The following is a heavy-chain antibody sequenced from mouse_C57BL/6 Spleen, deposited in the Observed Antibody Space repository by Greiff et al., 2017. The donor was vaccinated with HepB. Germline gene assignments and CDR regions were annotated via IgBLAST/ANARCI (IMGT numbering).Heavy chain of an antibody. Sequence: QVQLKQPGAELVKPGASVKLSCKASGYTFTSYWMHWVKQRPGQGLEWIGMIHPNSGSTNYNEKFKSKATLTVDKSSSTAYMQLSSLTSEDSAVYYCAREGATTRSNAMDYWGQGTSVTVSS. V-gene: IGHV1-64*01. CDR3: AREGATTRSNAMDY. CDR1: GYTFTSYW. J-gene: IGHJ4*01. CDR2: IHPNSGST. D-gene: IGHD2-1*01.